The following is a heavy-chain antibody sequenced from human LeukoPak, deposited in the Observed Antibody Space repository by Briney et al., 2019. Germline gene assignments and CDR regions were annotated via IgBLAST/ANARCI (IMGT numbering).Heavy chain of an antibody. D-gene: IGHD6-13*01. CDR2: ISSSSSYI. V-gene: IGHV3-21*01. CDR1: GFTFSSYS. J-gene: IGHJ4*02. CDR3: ARGKIVLAAAGPPDY. Sequence: GGSLRLSCAASGFTFSSYSMNWDRQAPGKGLEWVSSISSSSSYIYYADSVKGRFTISRDNAKNSLYLQMNSLRAEDTAVYYCARGKIVLAAAGPPDYWGQGTLVTVSS.